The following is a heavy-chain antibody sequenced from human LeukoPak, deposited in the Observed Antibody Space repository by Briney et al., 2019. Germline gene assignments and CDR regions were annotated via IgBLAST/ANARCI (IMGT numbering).Heavy chain of an antibody. V-gene: IGHV1-8*01. CDR2: TNPVSGKA. D-gene: IGHD1/OR15-1a*01. J-gene: IGHJ4*02. CDR1: GYTFTNFD. CDR3: ARAPMGTAPLY. Sequence: ASVKVSCEASGYTFTNFDINWVRQAPGQGLEWMGWTNPVSGKAGSAQKFRGRVTLTRDTSISTAYMEVSSLRFDDTAFYYCARAPMGTAPLYWGQGTLVTVSS.